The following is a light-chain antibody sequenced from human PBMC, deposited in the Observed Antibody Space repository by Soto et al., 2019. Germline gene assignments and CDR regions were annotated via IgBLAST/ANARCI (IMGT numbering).Light chain of an antibody. Sequence: EIVLTQSPATLSLSPGERATLSCRASQSVSSYLAWYQQKPGQAPRPLIYDPSTRATGIPVRFSGSGSGTDFTLTISSLEPEDFAVYYCQQRSIWPPMYTFGQGTKLEIK. CDR1: QSVSSY. CDR3: QQRSIWPPMYT. V-gene: IGKV3-11*01. CDR2: DPS. J-gene: IGKJ2*01.